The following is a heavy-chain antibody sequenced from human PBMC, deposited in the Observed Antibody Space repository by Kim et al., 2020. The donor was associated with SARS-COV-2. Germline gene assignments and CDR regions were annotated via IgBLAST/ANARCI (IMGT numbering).Heavy chain of an antibody. CDR3: AKDREVARVSGGMDV. D-gene: IGHD2-15*01. Sequence: GGSLRLSCAASGFTFSSYGMHWVRQAPGKGLEWVAVISYDGSNKYYADSVKGRFTISRDNSKNTLYLQMNSLRAEDTAVYYCAKDREVARVSGGMDVWG. V-gene: IGHV3-30*18. J-gene: IGHJ6*02. CDR1: GFTFSSYG. CDR2: ISYDGSNK.